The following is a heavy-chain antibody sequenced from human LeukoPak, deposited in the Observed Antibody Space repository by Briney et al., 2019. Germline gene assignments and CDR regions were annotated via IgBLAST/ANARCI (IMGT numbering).Heavy chain of an antibody. V-gene: IGHV3-20*04. D-gene: IGHD3-10*01. CDR1: GFTFSSYW. CDR2: INWNGGST. CDR3: ASAGLTYGSGSYFVY. J-gene: IGHJ4*02. Sequence: PGGSLRLSCAASGFTFSSYWMHWVRQAPGKGLEWVSGINWNGGSTGYADSVKGRFTISRDNAKNSLYLQMNSLRAEDTALYYCASAGLTYGSGSYFVYWGQGTLVTVSS.